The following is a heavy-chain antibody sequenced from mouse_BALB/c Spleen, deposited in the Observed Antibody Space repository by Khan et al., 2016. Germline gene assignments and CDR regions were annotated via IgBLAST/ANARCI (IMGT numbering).Heavy chain of an antibody. J-gene: IGHJ3*01. CDR2: ISHSGDS. CDR3: ATWDYYGSAFAY. V-gene: IGHV3-8*02. CDR1: GDSITSGH. Sequence: EMQLQESGPSLAKPSQTLSLTCSVTGDSITSGHWNWIRKFPGNKFDFMGYISHSGDSYYNPSLKRRISITRDTSKNQYYLQLNSVTTEDTATYYCATWDYYGSAFAYWGQGTLVTVSA. D-gene: IGHD1-2*01.